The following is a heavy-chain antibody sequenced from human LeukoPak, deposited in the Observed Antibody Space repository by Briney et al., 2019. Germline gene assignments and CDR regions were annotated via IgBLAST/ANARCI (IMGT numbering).Heavy chain of an antibody. V-gene: IGHV4-34*01. CDR3: AVSTVKVTTRTLDH. D-gene: IGHD4-17*01. J-gene: IGHJ4*02. Sequence: PSETLSLTCDVYGGSFSGYFWTWFRQPPGKGLEWIGEISRSGSQIYKPSLKSRVTISVDTSKNQFSLKLTSMTAADTAVYYCAVSTVKVTTRTLDHWSQGTLVTVSS. CDR2: ISRSGSQ. CDR1: GGSFSGYF.